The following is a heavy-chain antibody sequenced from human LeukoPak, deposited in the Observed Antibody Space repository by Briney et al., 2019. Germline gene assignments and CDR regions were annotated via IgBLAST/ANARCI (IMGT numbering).Heavy chain of an antibody. CDR3: ARSPLAPYFDY. V-gene: IGHV3-66*01. CDR1: GFTVSSNY. J-gene: IGHJ4*02. CDR2: VYSGGTT. Sequence: GGSLRLSCAASGFTVSSNYMSWVRQAPGKGLEWVSVVYSGGTTYYADSVKGRFTISRDNSKNTLYLQMNSLRGEDTAVYYCARSPLAPYFDYWGQGTLVTASS. D-gene: IGHD3-16*01.